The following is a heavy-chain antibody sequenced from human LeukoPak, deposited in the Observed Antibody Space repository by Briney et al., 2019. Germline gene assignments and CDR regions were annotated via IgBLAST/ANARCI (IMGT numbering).Heavy chain of an antibody. CDR1: GGSISSYY. Sequence: SETLSLTCIVFGGSISSYYWSWIRQPPGKGLEWIGYIYSSGSTGYNPSLKSRATISLDTSNHQFSLKLISVTAADTAVYYCARHVGIHLWSLYFDYWGQESLVTVSS. V-gene: IGHV4-59*08. J-gene: IGHJ4*02. CDR2: IYSSGST. CDR3: ARHVGIHLWSLYFDY. D-gene: IGHD5-18*01.